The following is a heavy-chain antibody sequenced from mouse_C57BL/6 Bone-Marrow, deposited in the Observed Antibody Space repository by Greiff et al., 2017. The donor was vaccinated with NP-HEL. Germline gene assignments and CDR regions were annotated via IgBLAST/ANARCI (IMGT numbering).Heavy chain of an antibody. CDR2: IYPRSGTT. V-gene: IGHV1-81*01. CDR3: ARHYGSSYRYFDV. D-gene: IGHD1-1*01. J-gene: IGHJ1*03. Sequence: VQLQQSGAELARPGASVKLSCKASGYTFTSYGISWVKQRTGQGLEWIGEIYPRSGTTYYNEKFKGKATLTADKSSSTAYMELLSLTSEDSAVYFGARHYGSSYRYFDVWGTGTTVTVSS. CDR1: GYTFTSYG.